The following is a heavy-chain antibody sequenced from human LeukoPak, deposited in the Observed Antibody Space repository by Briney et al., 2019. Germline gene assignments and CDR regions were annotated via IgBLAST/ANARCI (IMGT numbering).Heavy chain of an antibody. Sequence: GGSLRLSCAASGFTFSRYSMNWVRQAPGKGLEWVSYIGTSSSTICYADSVKGRFTISRDNAKNSLYLQMNSLRDEDTAVYYCARHDYGGNSGDYWGQGTLVTVSS. CDR2: IGTSSSTI. CDR1: GFTFSRYS. V-gene: IGHV3-48*02. D-gene: IGHD4-23*01. J-gene: IGHJ4*02. CDR3: ARHDYGGNSGDY.